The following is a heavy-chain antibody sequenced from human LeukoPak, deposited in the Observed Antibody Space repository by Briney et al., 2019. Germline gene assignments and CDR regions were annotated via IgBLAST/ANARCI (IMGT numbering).Heavy chain of an antibody. CDR1: GYTFTIYG. CDR3: ARVREYYDSSGFREGNYYYYMDV. V-gene: IGHV1-18*01. J-gene: IGHJ6*03. CDR2: ISAYNGNT. Sequence: ASVKVSCKASGYTFTIYGISWVRQAPGQGLEWMGWISAYNGNTNYAQKLQGRVTMTTDTSTSTAYMELRSLRSDDTAVYYCARVREYYDSSGFREGNYYYYMDVWGKGTTVTVSS. D-gene: IGHD3-22*01.